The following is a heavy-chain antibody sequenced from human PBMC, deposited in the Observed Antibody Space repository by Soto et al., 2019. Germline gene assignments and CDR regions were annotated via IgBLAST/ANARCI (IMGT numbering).Heavy chain of an antibody. J-gene: IGHJ4*02. Sequence: GGSLRLSCAASGFTFSSYAMSWVRQAPGKGLEWVSCISSSSSYIYYADSVKGRFTISRDNAKNSLYLQMNSLRAEDTAVYYCARIGYCSGGSCPYYFDYWGQGTLVTVSS. D-gene: IGHD2-15*01. CDR2: ISSSSSYI. CDR1: GFTFSSYA. V-gene: IGHV3-21*01. CDR3: ARIGYCSGGSCPYYFDY.